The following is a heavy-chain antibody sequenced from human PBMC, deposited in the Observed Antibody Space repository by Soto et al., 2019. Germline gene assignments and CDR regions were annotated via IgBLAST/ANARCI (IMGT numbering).Heavy chain of an antibody. J-gene: IGHJ4*02. CDR2: ISPIFGTA. CDR3: ARVDYYDSSGYYFPLDY. CDR1: GGTFSSYA. Sequence: GASVKVSCKASGGTFSSYAISWVRQAPGQGLEWMGGISPIFGTANYAQKFQGRVTITADESTSTAYMELSSLRSEDTAVYYCARVDYYDSSGYYFPLDYWGQGTLVTVSS. D-gene: IGHD3-22*01. V-gene: IGHV1-69*13.